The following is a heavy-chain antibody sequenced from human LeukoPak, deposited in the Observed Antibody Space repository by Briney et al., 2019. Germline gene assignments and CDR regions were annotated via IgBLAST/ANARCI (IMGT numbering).Heavy chain of an antibody. CDR2: IYYSGST. CDR1: GGSLSSYY. D-gene: IGHD3-10*01. J-gene: IGHJ4*02. CDR3: ARNYYGSGEVDY. V-gene: IGHV4-59*01. Sequence: SETLSLTCTVSGGSLSSYYWSWIRQPPGKGREWIGYIYYSGSTNYNPSLKSRVTISVYTSKNQFSLKLSSVTAADTAVYYCARNYYGSGEVDYWGQGTLVTVCS.